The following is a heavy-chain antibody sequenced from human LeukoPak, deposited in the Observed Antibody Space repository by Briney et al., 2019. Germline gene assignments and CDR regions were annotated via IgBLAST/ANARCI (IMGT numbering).Heavy chain of an antibody. D-gene: IGHD1-14*01. V-gene: IGHV4-38-2*02. CDR1: GYSISSGYY. CDR2: IYHSGST. CDR3: AREDHEDAFDI. Sequence: SETLSLTCTVSGYSISSGYYWGWIRQPPGKGLEWIGSIYHSGSTNYNPSLKSRVTISVDKSKNQSSLKLSSVTAADTAVYYCAREDHEDAFDIWGQGTMVTVSS. J-gene: IGHJ3*02.